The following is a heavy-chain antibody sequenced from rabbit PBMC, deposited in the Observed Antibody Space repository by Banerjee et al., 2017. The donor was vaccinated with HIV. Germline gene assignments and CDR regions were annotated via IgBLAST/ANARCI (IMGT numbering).Heavy chain of an antibody. CDR2: IYGGSSGGP. V-gene: IGHV1S40*01. D-gene: IGHD2-1*01. Sequence: QSLEESGGDLVEPGASLTLTCTASGFSLSNDYDMCWVRQAPGKGLEWIVCIYGGSSGGPCYASCAKGEIASSKASKTSATLEIASLTAVNTAAYASSIYAPVSLVIVGIDFSFWGQGTLVTVS. CDR3: SIYAPVSLVIVGIDFSF. J-gene: IGHJ3*01. CDR1: GFSLSNDYD.